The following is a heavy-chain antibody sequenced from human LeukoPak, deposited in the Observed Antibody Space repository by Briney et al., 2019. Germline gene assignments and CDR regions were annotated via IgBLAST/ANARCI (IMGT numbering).Heavy chain of an antibody. V-gene: IGHV4-59*01. CDR2: IYYSGST. CDR3: ARDREVGATKVHWFDP. D-gene: IGHD1-26*01. J-gene: IGHJ5*02. CDR1: GGSISSYY. Sequence: PSDTLSLTCNVPGGSISSYYWSWIRQPPGTGLERIGYIYYSGSTNYNPSLTSRVTISVDTSKNQFSLKLSSVTAADTAVYYCARDREVGATKVHWFDPWGQGTLVTVSS.